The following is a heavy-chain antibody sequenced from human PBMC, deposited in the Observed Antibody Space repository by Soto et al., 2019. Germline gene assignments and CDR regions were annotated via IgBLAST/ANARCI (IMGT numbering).Heavy chain of an antibody. D-gene: IGHD2-15*01. CDR3: VASYCSGGSCLDAFDI. CDR1: GGSISSYY. CDR2: IYYSGST. Sequence: SETLSLTCTVSGGSISSYYWSWIRQPPGKGLEWIGYIYYSGSTNYNPSLKSRVTISVDTSKNQFSLKLSSVTAADTAVYYCVASYCSGGSCLDAFDIWGQGTMVT. J-gene: IGHJ3*02. V-gene: IGHV4-59*01.